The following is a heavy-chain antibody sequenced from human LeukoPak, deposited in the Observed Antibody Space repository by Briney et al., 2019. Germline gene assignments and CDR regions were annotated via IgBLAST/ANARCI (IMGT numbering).Heavy chain of an antibody. V-gene: IGHV3-21*01. CDR1: GGSFSGYY. D-gene: IGHD3-9*01. CDR3: ARSYSDDWYYFGL. J-gene: IGHJ4*02. Sequence: ETLSLTCAVYGGSFSGYYWSWIRQAPGKGLEWVSSISSSSSYIYYADSVKGRFTISRDNAKNSLYLQMNSLRAEDTAVYYCARSYSDDWYYFGLWGQGTLVTVSS. CDR2: ISSSSSYI.